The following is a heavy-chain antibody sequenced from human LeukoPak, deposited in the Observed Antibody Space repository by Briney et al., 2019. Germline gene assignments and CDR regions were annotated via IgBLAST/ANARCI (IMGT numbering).Heavy chain of an antibody. D-gene: IGHD2-2*03. CDR2: IYYSGST. CDR3: ARTSGYCSSASCYGWFDP. CDR1: GGSISSSSYY. J-gene: IGHJ5*02. V-gene: IGHV4-39*01. Sequence: SETLSLTCTVSGGSISSSSYYWGWIRQPPGKGLEWIGSIYYSGSTYYNPSLKSRVTISVDTSKNQFSLSLTSVTAADTAVYYCARTSGYCSSASCYGWFDPWGQGTLVTVSS.